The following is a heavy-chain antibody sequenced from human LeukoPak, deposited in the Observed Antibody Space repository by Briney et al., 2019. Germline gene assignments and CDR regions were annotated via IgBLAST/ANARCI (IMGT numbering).Heavy chain of an antibody. D-gene: IGHD3-9*01. CDR1: GFTFSSYN. CDR2: ISGSGDNT. J-gene: IGHJ4*02. Sequence: GGSLRLSCAASGFTFSSYNMNWVRQAPGRGLEWVSGISGSGDNTYYADSVKGRFTISRDNSKNTLYLQMNSLRAEDTAVYYCAKGDDILTGYLSYFDYWGQGTLVTVSS. CDR3: AKGDDILTGYLSYFDY. V-gene: IGHV3-23*01.